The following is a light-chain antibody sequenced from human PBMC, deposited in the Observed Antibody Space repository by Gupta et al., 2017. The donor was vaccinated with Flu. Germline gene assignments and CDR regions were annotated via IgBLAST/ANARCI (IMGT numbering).Light chain of an antibody. CDR2: GAS. CDR1: QSVSSSS. CDR3: QQYGSAPRS. J-gene: IGKJ2*03. Sequence: EIVLTQSPGTLSLSPGERATLSCRASQSVSSSSLAWYQQKPGQAPRLLIYGASSRATGIPDRFRGRGSGTXFTRTIXRLEPEDFAVYYCQQYGSAPRSFGXGTKLEIK. V-gene: IGKV3-20*01.